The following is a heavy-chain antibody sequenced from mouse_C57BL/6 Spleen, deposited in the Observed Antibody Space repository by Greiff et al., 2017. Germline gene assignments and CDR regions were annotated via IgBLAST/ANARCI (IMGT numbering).Heavy chain of an antibody. CDR2: SRNKANDYTT. CDR3: ARDAVAAMDY. Sequence: EVKLMESGGGLVQSGRSLRLSCATSGFTFSDFYMEWVRQAPGKGLEWIAASRNKANDYTTEYSASVKGRFIVSRDTSQSILYLQMNALRAEDTASYYCARDAVAAMDYWGQGTSVTVSS. D-gene: IGHD1-1*01. J-gene: IGHJ4*01. V-gene: IGHV7-1*01. CDR1: GFTFSDFY.